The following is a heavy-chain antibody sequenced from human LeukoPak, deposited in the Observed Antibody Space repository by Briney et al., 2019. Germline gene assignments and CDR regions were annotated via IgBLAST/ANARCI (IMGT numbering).Heavy chain of an antibody. CDR1: GFTFSSYA. J-gene: IGHJ5*02. Sequence: GGSLRLSCAASGFTFSSYAMHWVRRAPGKGLEWVAVISYDGSNKYYADSVKGRFTISRDNSKNTLYLQMNSLRAEDTAVYYCARDRRDIVVVVAATFWFDPWGQGTLVTVSS. CDR2: ISYDGSNK. CDR3: ARDRRDIVVVVAATFWFDP. V-gene: IGHV3-30*04. D-gene: IGHD2-15*01.